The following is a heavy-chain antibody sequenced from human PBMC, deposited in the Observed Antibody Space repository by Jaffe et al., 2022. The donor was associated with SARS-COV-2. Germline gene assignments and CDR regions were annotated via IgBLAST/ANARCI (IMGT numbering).Heavy chain of an antibody. V-gene: IGHV4-39*01. CDR2: VFHSGDT. D-gene: IGHD3-10*01. CDR3: ARSPSGSDWYFDV. Sequence: QLQLQESGPGLVKPSETLSLTCTVSGASISSSTSYWGWIRQPPGRGLEWIGYVFHSGDTYYNPSLKSRVTISVDTSKNQFSLRLTSMTAADTAVYYCARSPSGSDWYFDVWGRGTLVTVSS. CDR1: GASISSSTSY. J-gene: IGHJ2*01.